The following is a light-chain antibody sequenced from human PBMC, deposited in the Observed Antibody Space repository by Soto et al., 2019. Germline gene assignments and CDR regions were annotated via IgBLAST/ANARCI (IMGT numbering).Light chain of an antibody. CDR1: QSVSSSY. CDR2: GAS. J-gene: IGKJ4*01. Sequence: EIVLTQSPGTLPLSPGERATLSCRASQSVSSSYLAWYQQKPGQAPRLLIYGASSRVTGIPDRFSGSGSGTDFTLTISRLEPEEFAEDDCHQHDRSPVTFGGGAKVEIK. CDR3: HQHDRSPVT. V-gene: IGKV3-20*01.